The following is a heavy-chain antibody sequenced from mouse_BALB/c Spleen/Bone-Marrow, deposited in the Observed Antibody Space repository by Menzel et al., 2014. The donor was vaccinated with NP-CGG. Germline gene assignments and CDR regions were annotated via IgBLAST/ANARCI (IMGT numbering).Heavy chain of an antibody. J-gene: IGHJ4*01. D-gene: IGHD2-4*01. CDR2: IRNKANGYTT. CDR1: GFTFTDYY. V-gene: IGHV7-3*02. Sequence: EVKVVESGGGLVQPGGSLILSCAPSGFTFTDYYMSWVRQPPGKALEWLGFIRNKANGYTTEYSASVKGRFTISRDNSQSILYLQMNTLRAEDSATYYCARAFTIINAMDYWGQGTSVTVSS. CDR3: ARAFTIINAMDY.